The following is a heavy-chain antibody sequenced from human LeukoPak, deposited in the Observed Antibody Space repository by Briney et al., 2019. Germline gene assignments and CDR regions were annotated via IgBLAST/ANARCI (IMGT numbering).Heavy chain of an antibody. J-gene: IGHJ4*02. Sequence: PGGSLRLSCAASGFTFSTYSKNWVRQAPGKGLEWVSSISSSSGYIYYADSVKGRFTISRDNAKNSLYLQLNSLRAEDTAVYYCARGRYYDGSGYNYFDYWGQGTLVTVSS. CDR3: ARGRYYDGSGYNYFDY. D-gene: IGHD3-22*01. CDR2: ISSSSGYI. V-gene: IGHV3-21*01. CDR1: GFTFSTYS.